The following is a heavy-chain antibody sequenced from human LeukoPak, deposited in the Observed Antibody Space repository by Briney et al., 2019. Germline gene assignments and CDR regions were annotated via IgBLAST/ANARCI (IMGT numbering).Heavy chain of an antibody. J-gene: IGHJ3*02. CDR3: ARASSGWHVAFDI. CDR1: GFTLNSHE. CDR2: LSSSGSII. Sequence: PGGSLRLSCAASGFTLNSHEMNWVRQAPGKGLEWVSYLSSSGSIIYYADSVKGRFTISRDIAKNSLYPQMNSLRAEDTAVYYCARASSGWHVAFDIWGQGTMVTVSS. V-gene: IGHV3-48*03. D-gene: IGHD6-25*01.